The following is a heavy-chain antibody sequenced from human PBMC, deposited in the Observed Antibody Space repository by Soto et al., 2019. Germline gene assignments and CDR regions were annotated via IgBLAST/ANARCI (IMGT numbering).Heavy chain of an antibody. J-gene: IGHJ4*02. CDR2: IYYSGST. Sequence: QVQLQESGPGLVKPSETLSLTCTVSSGSISRYYWSWFRQPPGKGLEWIGDIYYSGSTNYNPSLKSGVTISVDPCKNQFSLRLRSVNAVDTAVYYCARANYFDYWGQGTLVTVSS. V-gene: IGHV4-59*01. CDR1: SGSISRYY. CDR3: ARANYFDY.